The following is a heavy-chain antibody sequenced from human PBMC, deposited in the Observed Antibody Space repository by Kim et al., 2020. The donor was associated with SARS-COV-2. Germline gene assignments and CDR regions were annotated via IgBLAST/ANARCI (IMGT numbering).Heavy chain of an antibody. CDR2: GKT. V-gene: IGHV1-18*01. J-gene: IGHJ4*02. CDR3: ARDKVPDY. Sequence: GKTNYAQKLQGRVTMTTDTSTSTAYMELRSLRSDDTAVYYCARDKVPDYWGQGTLVTVSS.